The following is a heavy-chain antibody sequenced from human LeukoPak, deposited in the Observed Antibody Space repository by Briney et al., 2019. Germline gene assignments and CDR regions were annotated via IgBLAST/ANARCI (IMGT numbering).Heavy chain of an antibody. D-gene: IGHD3-22*01. CDR2: IFYDGINK. CDR3: ARDRAVVVMNPHYYYGMDV. J-gene: IGHJ6*02. CDR1: GFTFSDYG. V-gene: IGHV3-33*01. Sequence: GGSLRLSCAASGFTFSDYGMHWVRQTPGKGLEWVAVIFYDGINKYYADSVKGGFTISRDNSNNTLYLQMNSLRAEDTDVYYCARDRAVVVMNPHYYYGMDVWGQGTTVIVSS.